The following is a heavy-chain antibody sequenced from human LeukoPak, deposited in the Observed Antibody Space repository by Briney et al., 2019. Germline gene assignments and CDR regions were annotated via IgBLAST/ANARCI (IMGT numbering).Heavy chain of an antibody. D-gene: IGHD3-16*01. J-gene: IGHJ4*02. CDR3: ARGSAPADRTGGGEFGY. CDR1: GGSFSGYY. CDR2: INHSGST. V-gene: IGHV4-34*01. Sequence: SETLSLTCAVYGGSFSGYYWSWIRQPPGKGLEWIGEINHSGSTNYNPSLKSRVTISVDTSKNQFSLKLSSVTAADTAVYYCARGSAPADRTGGGEFGYWGQGTLVTVSS.